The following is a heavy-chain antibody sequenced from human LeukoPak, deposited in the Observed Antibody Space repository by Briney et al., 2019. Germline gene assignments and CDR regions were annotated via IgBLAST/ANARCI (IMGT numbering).Heavy chain of an antibody. CDR1: GFTFSSYW. J-gene: IGHJ4*02. Sequence: PGRSLRLSCAASGFTFSSYWMSWVRQAPGKGLEWVANIKQDGSEKYYVDSVKGRFTISRDNAKNSLYLQMNSLRAEDTAVYYCARRRYSGSSQHFDYWGQGTLVTVSS. CDR2: IKQDGSEK. V-gene: IGHV3-7*01. CDR3: ARRRYSGSSQHFDY. D-gene: IGHD1-26*01.